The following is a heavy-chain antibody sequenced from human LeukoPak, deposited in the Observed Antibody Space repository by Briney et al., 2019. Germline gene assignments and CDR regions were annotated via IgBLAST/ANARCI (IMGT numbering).Heavy chain of an antibody. Sequence: PGGSLRLSCAASGFTFSDYYMSWIRQAPGKGLEWVSYISSSSYTNYADSVKGRFTISRDNAKNSLYLQMNSLRAEDTAVYYCARTDETAPAEDFQHWGQGTLVTVSS. J-gene: IGHJ1*01. CDR1: GFTFSDYY. CDR2: ISSSSYT. CDR3: ARTDETAPAEDFQH. V-gene: IGHV3-11*03.